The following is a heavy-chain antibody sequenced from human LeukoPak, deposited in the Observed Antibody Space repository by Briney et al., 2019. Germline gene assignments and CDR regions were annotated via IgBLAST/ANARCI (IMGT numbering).Heavy chain of an antibody. CDR1: GGSISDYY. CDR3: ARRGYCSGGSCYSFDY. D-gene: IGHD2-15*01. V-gene: IGHV4-59*08. CDR2: IYYSGST. J-gene: IGHJ4*02. Sequence: PSETLSLTCTVSGGSISDYYWSWIRQPPGKGLEYIGHIYYSGSTNYNPSLKSRVTILVDTSTNQFSLRLSSVTAADTAIYYCARRGYCSGGSCYSFDYWGQGTLVTVSS.